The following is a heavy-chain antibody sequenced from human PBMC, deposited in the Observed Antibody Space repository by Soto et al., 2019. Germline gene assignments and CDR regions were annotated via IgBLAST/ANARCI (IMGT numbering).Heavy chain of an antibody. CDR2: IYSGGTT. CDR3: ARDRDDFRDYYAFDI. V-gene: IGHV3-66*01. J-gene: IGHJ3*02. Sequence: GGSLRLSCGVSGFTVSANYMSWVRQAPGKGLEWVSVIYSGGTTYYSNSVKGRFTISRDTSQNTLYLQMNSLRAEDTAVYYCARDRDDFRDYYAFDIWGQGTMVTVSS. CDR1: GFTVSANY. D-gene: IGHD4-17*01.